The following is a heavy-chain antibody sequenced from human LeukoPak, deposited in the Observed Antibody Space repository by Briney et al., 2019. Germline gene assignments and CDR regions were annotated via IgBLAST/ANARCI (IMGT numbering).Heavy chain of an antibody. Sequence: GGSLRLSCAASGFTFRNYGMNWVRQAPGKGLEWVSSISGSGGSTYYADSVKGRFTISRDNSKNMLYLQMNSLRAEDTAVYYCAKDYCSGGSCYSHYFDYWGQGTLVTVSS. CDR1: GFTFRNYG. CDR3: AKDYCSGGSCYSHYFDY. CDR2: ISGSGGST. J-gene: IGHJ4*02. V-gene: IGHV3-23*01. D-gene: IGHD2-15*01.